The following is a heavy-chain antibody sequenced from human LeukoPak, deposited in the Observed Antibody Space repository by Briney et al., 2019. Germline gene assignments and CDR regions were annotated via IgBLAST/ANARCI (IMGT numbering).Heavy chain of an antibody. D-gene: IGHD1-26*01. V-gene: IGHV3-23*01. Sequence: GGSLRLSCAASGFTFSSYAMSWVRQAPGKGLEWVSAISGCGGSTYYADSVKGRFTISRDNSKNTLYLQMNSLRAEDTAVYYCAKDGSLSGSHYFDYWGQGTLVTVSS. CDR2: ISGCGGST. J-gene: IGHJ4*02. CDR3: AKDGSLSGSHYFDY. CDR1: GFTFSSYA.